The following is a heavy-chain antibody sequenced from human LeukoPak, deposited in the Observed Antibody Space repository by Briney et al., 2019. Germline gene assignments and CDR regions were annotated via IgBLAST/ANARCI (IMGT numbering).Heavy chain of an antibody. CDR1: GYSISSGYY. CDR3: ARGTGSTRWFDP. Sequence: SETLSLTCTVSGYSISSGYYWGWIRQPPGKGLEWIGSIYYSGSTYYNPSLKSRVTISVDTSKNQFSLKLSSVTAADTAVYYCARGTGSTRWFDPWGQGTLVTVSS. D-gene: IGHD3-10*01. CDR2: IYYSGST. V-gene: IGHV4-38-2*02. J-gene: IGHJ5*02.